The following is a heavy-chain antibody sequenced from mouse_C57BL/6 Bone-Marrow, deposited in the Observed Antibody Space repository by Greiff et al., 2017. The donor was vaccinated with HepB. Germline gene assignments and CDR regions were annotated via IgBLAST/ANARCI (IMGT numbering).Heavy chain of an antibody. J-gene: IGHJ4*01. Sequence: EVQVVESEGGLVQPGSSMKLSCTASGFTFSDYYMAWVRQVPEKGLEWVANINYDGSSTYYLDPLKSRFTISRDNAKNMLYLQMSSLRSEDTATYYYSSEGTYYGRSAMDYWGQGTSVTVSS. CDR3: SSEGTYYGRSAMDY. D-gene: IGHD1-1*01. CDR1: GFTFSDYY. V-gene: IGHV5-16*01. CDR2: INYDGSST.